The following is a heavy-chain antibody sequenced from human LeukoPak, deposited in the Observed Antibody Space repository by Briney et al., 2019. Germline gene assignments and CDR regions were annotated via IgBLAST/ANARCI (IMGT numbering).Heavy chain of an antibody. CDR2: ISGSGGST. V-gene: IGHV3-23*01. J-gene: IGHJ4*02. D-gene: IGHD6-19*01. CDR1: GFTFSSYA. CDR3: ANRVAGYYFDY. Sequence: GGSLRLSCAASGFTFSSYAMSWVRQAPGKGLEWVSAISGSGGSTYCADSVKGRFTISRDNSKNTLYLQMNSLRAEDTAVYYCANRVAGYYFDYWGQGTLVTVSS.